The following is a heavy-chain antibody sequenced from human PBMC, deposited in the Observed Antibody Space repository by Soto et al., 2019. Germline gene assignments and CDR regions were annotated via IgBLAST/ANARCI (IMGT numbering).Heavy chain of an antibody. V-gene: IGHV4-31*03. J-gene: IGHJ3*02. CDR1: GVSISSGGYY. Sequence: SETLSLTCHVSGVSISSGGYYWSWIRQHPGKGLEWIGYIYYSGSTYYNPSLKSRVTISVDTSKNQFSLKLSSVTAADTAVYYCAREVVSSGYDHDAFDIWGQGTMVTVSS. CDR3: AREVVSSGYDHDAFDI. D-gene: IGHD3-22*01. CDR2: IYYSGST.